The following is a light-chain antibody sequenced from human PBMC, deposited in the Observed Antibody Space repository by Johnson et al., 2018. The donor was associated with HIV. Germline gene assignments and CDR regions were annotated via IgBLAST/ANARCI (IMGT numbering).Light chain of an antibody. J-gene: IGLJ1*01. CDR1: SSNIGNNY. CDR2: DNN. CDR3: GTWDSSLSAYV. Sequence: QSLLTQPPSVSAAPGQKVTISCSGSSSNIGNNYVSWYQQLPGTAPKLLIYDNNKRPSGIPDRFSGSKSGTSATLGITGLQTGDEADYYCGTWDSSLSAYVFGTGPKVTVL. V-gene: IGLV1-51*01.